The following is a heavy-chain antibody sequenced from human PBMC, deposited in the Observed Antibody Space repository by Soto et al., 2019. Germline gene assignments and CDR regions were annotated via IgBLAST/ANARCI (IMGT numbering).Heavy chain of an antibody. CDR3: AKIGVLMVYAFYDY. V-gene: IGHV3-23*01. CDR2: ISGSGGST. D-gene: IGHD2-8*01. CDR1: GFTFSSYA. J-gene: IGHJ4*02. Sequence: PGGSLRLSCAPSGFTFSSYAMSWDRQAPGKGLEWVSAISGSGGSTYYADSVKGRFTISRDNSKNTLYLQMNSLRAEDTAVYYCAKIGVLMVYAFYDYWGQGTLVTVSS.